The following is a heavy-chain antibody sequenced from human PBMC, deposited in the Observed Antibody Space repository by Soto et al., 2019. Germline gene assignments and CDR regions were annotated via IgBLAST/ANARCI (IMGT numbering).Heavy chain of an antibody. CDR2: IYHSGST. CDR1: GGSISSGGYS. Sequence: SETLSLTCAVSGGSISSGGYSWSWIRQPPGKGLEWIGYIYHSGSTYYNPSLKSRVTISVDRSKNQFPLKLSSVTAADTAVYYCARMRGYFDYWGQGTLVTVSS. V-gene: IGHV4-30-2*01. J-gene: IGHJ4*02. CDR3: ARMRGYFDY.